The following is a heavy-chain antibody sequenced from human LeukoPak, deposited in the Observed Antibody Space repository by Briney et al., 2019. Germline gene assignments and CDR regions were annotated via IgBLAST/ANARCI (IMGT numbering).Heavy chain of an antibody. Sequence: GSLRLSCAASGFTFSNYGMSWVRQARGKGPEWVSGMRGGGSIEYADSVKGRFTISRDNSKNTLYLQMNSLRAEDTAVYYCARKHYYDSSGFFPPMDYWGQGTLVTVSS. CDR2: MRGGGSI. V-gene: IGHV3-23*01. CDR3: ARKHYYDSSGFFPPMDY. D-gene: IGHD3-22*01. CDR1: GFTFSNYG. J-gene: IGHJ4*02.